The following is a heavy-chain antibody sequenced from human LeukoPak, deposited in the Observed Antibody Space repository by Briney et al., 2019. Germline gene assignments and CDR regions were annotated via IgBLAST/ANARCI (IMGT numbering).Heavy chain of an antibody. CDR1: GGSISNSRYY. CDR3: ARGIAVAGNPH. J-gene: IGHJ4*02. V-gene: IGHV4-39*07. Sequence: SETLSLTCTVSGGSISNSRYYWGWIRQPPGKGLEWIGSIYYSGSTYYNPSLKSRVTISVDTSKNQFSLKLSSVTAADTAVYHCARGIAVAGNPHWGQGTLVTVSS. D-gene: IGHD6-19*01. CDR2: IYYSGST.